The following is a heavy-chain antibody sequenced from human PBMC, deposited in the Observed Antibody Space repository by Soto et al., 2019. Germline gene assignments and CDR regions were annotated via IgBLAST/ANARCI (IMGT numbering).Heavy chain of an antibody. CDR3: ARDPIWTYTWNYARVSYLDP. Sequence: ASVKVSCKASGYTFTNNVIHWLRQAPGQTLEWMGWIHTAKGNTKYSQKFEARVTLTRDTAASTAYMELNSLRSDDTAVYYCARDPIWTYTWNYARVSYLDPWGQGTRVTVSS. J-gene: IGHJ5*02. D-gene: IGHD1-7*01. CDR2: IHTAKGNT. CDR1: GYTFTNNV. V-gene: IGHV1-3*04.